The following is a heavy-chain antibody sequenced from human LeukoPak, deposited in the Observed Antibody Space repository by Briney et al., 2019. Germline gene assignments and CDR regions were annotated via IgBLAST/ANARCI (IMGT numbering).Heavy chain of an antibody. V-gene: IGHV3-43*01. CDR1: GFIFDDYT. J-gene: IGHJ4*02. Sequence: PGGSLRLSCAASGFIFDDYTMHWVRQTPGKGLEWVSLISWDGSFTYYADSVKGRFTISRDNSKNSLYLQMNSLSTEDSALYYCAKDIGGSGWQFDYWGQGTLVTVSS. D-gene: IGHD6-19*01. CDR2: ISWDGSFT. CDR3: AKDIGGSGWQFDY.